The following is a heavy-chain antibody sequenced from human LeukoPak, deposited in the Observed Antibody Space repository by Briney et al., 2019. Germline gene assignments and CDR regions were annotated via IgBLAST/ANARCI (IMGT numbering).Heavy chain of an antibody. D-gene: IGHD3-10*01. CDR2: INHSGST. CDR1: GGSFSGYY. J-gene: IGHJ6*03. CDR3: ARRRYYGSGSYYKYYYYMDV. Sequence: SETPSLTCAVYGGSFSGYYWSWIRQPPGKGLEWIGEINHSGSTNYNPSLKSRVTISVDTSKNQFSLKLSSVTAADTAVYYCARRRYYGSGSYYKYYYYMDVWGKGTTVTISS. V-gene: IGHV4-34*01.